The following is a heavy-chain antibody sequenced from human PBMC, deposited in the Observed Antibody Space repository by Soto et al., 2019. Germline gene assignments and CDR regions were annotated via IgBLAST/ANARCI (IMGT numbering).Heavy chain of an antibody. CDR3: ARRSSTYLNEVIFDP. CDR1: RYTFTSYD. Sequence: GASVKVSCKASRYTFTSYDIFWVRQSPGQGLEWMGWIKTDSGDTHYPQNFQGRVTLTRDTSITTAYMELNNLVSDDTAVYYCARRSSTYLNEVIFDPWGQGTLVTVSS. D-gene: IGHD2-2*01. V-gene: IGHV1-2*02. CDR2: IKTDSGDT. J-gene: IGHJ5*02.